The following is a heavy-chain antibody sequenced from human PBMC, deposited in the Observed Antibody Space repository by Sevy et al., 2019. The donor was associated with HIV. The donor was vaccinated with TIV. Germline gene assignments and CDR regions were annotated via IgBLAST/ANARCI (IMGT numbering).Heavy chain of an antibody. J-gene: IGHJ5*02. D-gene: IGHD6-13*01. V-gene: IGHV3-9*01. Sequence: GGSLRLSCAASGFTFDDYAMHWVRQAPGKGLERVSGISWKSGSIGYADSVKGRFTISRDNAKNSLYLQMNSLRADDTALYYCAKEVYGGIAAAGTGEFDPWCQGTLVTVSS. CDR1: GFTFDDYA. CDR3: AKEVYGGIAAAGTGEFDP. CDR2: ISWKSGSI.